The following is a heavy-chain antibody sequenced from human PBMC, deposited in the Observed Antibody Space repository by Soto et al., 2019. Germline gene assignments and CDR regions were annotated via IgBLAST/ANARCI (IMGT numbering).Heavy chain of an antibody. CDR2: INHSGST. V-gene: IGHV4-34*01. Sequence: SETLSLTCAVYGGSFSGYYWSWIRQPPGKGLEWIGEINHSGSTNYNPSLKSRVTISVDTSKNQFSLKLSSVTAADTAVYYCARLATTYDAFDIWGQGTMVTVSS. CDR3: ARLATTYDAFDI. CDR1: GGSFSGYY. J-gene: IGHJ3*02. D-gene: IGHD1-1*01.